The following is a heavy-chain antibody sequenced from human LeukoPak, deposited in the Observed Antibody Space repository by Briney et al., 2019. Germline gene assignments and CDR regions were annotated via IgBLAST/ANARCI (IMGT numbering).Heavy chain of an antibody. CDR2: IKQDGSDK. V-gene: IGHV3-7*05. D-gene: IGHD6-6*01. J-gene: IGHJ4*02. Sequence: GGSLRLSCAASGFTFSSNWMTWVRQTPGKGLEWVANIKQDGSDKYYVDSVRGRFTISRDNAKNSLYLQMSSLRSDDTAVYYCARDFRPVNLVFNSIAARPPDYWGQGTLATVSS. CDR1: GFTFSSNW. CDR3: ARDFRPVNLVFNSIAARPPDY.